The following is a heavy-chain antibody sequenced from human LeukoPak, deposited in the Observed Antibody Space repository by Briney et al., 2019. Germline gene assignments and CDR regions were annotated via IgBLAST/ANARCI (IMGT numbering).Heavy chain of an antibody. CDR2: ISSSSTSI. Sequence: GGSLRLSCTASGFTFSSHRMNWVRQAPGRGLEWASSISSSSTSIYYADSVKGRFTISRDSAKNSLYLQMSSLRAEDTAVYYCARDSYGMDVWGQGTTVTVSS. CDR1: GFTFSSHR. CDR3: ARDSYGMDV. J-gene: IGHJ6*02. V-gene: IGHV3-21*06.